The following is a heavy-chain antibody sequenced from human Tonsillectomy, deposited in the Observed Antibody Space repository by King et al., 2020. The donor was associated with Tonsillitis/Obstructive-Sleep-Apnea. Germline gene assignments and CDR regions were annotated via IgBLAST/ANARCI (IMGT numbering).Heavy chain of an antibody. D-gene: IGHD6-13*01. CDR3: ARDLSSSPYNWFDP. Sequence: QLQESGPGLVKPSETLSLTCTVSGGSISSYYWSWIXXPAXKXXXWXXXXXXXXXXXXXPSLTTPVTMSVDTARNQFSLKLSSXTAADTAVYYCARDLSSSPYNWFDPWGQGILVTVSS. CDR1: GGSISSYY. CDR2: XXXXXXX. V-gene: IGHV4-4*07. J-gene: IGHJ5*02.